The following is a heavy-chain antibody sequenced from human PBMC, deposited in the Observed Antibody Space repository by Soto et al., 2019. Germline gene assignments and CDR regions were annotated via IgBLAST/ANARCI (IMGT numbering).Heavy chain of an antibody. CDR2: VYSDGRI. J-gene: IGHJ1*01. Sequence: EVQLVESGGGLVQPGGSLRLSCAASGFTVSNTYMTWVRQAPERGPAWVSAVYSDGRIFYADSVKGRFTLSRDTSKNTLFLQMNSLRDEDTAVYYCARGPYAGYLYGGDWGYPGYWGQGTLVTVSS. V-gene: IGHV3-53*01. D-gene: IGHD2-21*01. CDR3: ARGPYAGYLYGGDWGYPGY. CDR1: GFTVSNTY.